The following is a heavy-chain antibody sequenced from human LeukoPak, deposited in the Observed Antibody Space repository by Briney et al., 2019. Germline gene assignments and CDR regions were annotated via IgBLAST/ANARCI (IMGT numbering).Heavy chain of an antibody. CDR1: GFTFSSYG. D-gene: IGHD6-13*01. CDR3: AKGKQLGPFDY. CDR2: ISGSGGST. J-gene: IGHJ4*02. V-gene: IGHV3-23*01. Sequence: QSGGTLRLSCAASGFTFSSYGMTWVRQAPGKGLEWVSAISGSGGSTYYADSVKGRFTISRDNSKNTLYLQMNSLRAEDTAVYYCAKGKQLGPFDYWGQGTLVTVSS.